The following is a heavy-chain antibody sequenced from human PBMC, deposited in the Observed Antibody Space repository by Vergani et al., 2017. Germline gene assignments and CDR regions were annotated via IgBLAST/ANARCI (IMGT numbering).Heavy chain of an antibody. Sequence: EVQLVESGGGLVKPGGSLRLSCAASGFTFSSYSMNWVRQAPGKGLEWVSSISSSSSYIYYADSVKGRFTISRDNAKNSLYLQMNSLRAEDTAVYYCARAIRFLAFIDAVDIWGQGTMVTVSS. CDR1: GFTFSSYS. CDR2: ISSSSSYI. CDR3: ARAIRFLAFIDAVDI. D-gene: IGHD3-3*01. V-gene: IGHV3-21*01. J-gene: IGHJ3*02.